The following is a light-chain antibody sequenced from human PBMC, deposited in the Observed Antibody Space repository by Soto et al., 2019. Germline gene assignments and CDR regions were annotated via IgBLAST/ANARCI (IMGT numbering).Light chain of an antibody. CDR1: QSVDSY. J-gene: IGKJ5*01. V-gene: IGKV3-20*01. CDR3: QQYATSPTT. Sequence: EIVLTQSPDTLSLSPGERATVSCRASQSVDSYLAWYQKRPGQAPRLLIYGTSSRAIGIPGRFSGSGSGTDFTLTISRMEPEDFAVYYCQQYATSPTTFGKGKRLDNK. CDR2: GTS.